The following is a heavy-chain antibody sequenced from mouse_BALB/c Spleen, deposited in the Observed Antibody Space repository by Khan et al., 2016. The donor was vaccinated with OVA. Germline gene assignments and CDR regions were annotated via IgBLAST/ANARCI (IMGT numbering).Heavy chain of an antibody. CDR2: ISSGSSSI. J-gene: IGHJ2*01. Sequence: EVELVESGGGLVQPGGSRKLSCAASGFTFSRFGTHWVRQAPEKGLEWVAYISSGSSSIYYADTVKGRFTISRDNPKNTLFLQMTSLRSEATAMYYCARDSTFDYWGQGTTLTVSS. V-gene: IGHV5-17*02. CDR3: ARDSTFDY. CDR1: GFTFSRFG. D-gene: IGHD2-1*01.